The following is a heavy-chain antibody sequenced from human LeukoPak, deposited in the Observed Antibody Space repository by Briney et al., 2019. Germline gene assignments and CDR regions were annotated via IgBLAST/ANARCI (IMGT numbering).Heavy chain of an antibody. CDR3: AKKEYCSSTSCYDKLNWFDP. CDR1: GFTFSSYG. CDR2: ISGSGGST. D-gene: IGHD2-2*01. V-gene: IGHV3-23*01. J-gene: IGHJ5*02. Sequence: GGSLRLSCAASGFTFSSYGMSWVRQAPGKGLEWVSAISGSGGSTYYADSVKGRFTISRDNSKNTLYLQMNSLRAEDTAVYYCAKKEYCSSTSCYDKLNWFDPWGQGTLVTVSS.